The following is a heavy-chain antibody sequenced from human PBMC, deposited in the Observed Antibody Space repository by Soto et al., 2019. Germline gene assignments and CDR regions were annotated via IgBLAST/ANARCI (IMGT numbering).Heavy chain of an antibody. J-gene: IGHJ5*02. Sequence: EVQLVESGGGLVKPGGSLRLSCAASGFTFSSYSMNWVRQAPGKGLEWVSSISSSSSYIYYADSVKGRFTISRDNAKNSLYLQMNSLRAEDTAVYYCARDQADYIWGSYRLGLNWFDPWGQGTLVTVSS. V-gene: IGHV3-21*01. D-gene: IGHD3-16*02. CDR2: ISSSSSYI. CDR1: GFTFSSYS. CDR3: ARDQADYIWGSYRLGLNWFDP.